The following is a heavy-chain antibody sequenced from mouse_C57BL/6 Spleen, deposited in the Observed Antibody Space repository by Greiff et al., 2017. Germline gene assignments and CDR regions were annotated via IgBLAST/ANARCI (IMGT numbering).Heavy chain of an antibody. J-gene: IGHJ2*01. D-gene: IGHD2-5*01. V-gene: IGHV1-82*01. CDR3: ATLDFFSNDY. Sequence: QVQLQQPGPELVKPGASVKISCKASGYAFSSSWMNWVKQRPGKGLERIGRIYPGDGDTNYNGKFKGKATLTADKSSSTAYMQLSSLTSEDSAVYFCATLDFFSNDYWGQGTTLTVSS. CDR2: IYPGDGDT. CDR1: GYAFSSSW.